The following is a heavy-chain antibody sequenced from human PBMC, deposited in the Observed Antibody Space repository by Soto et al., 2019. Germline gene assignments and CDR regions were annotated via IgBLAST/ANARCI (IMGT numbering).Heavy chain of an antibody. CDR3: ARDAIFGVVTTYYFDY. D-gene: IGHD3-3*01. CDR2: IIPIFGTA. V-gene: IGHV1-69*06. J-gene: IGHJ4*02. CDR1: GGTFSSYA. Sequence: ASVKVSCKASGGTFSSYAISWVRQAPGQGLEWMGGIIPIFGTANYAQKFQGRVTITADKSTSTAYMELSSPRSEDTAVYYCARDAIFGVVTTYYFDYWGQGTLVTVSS.